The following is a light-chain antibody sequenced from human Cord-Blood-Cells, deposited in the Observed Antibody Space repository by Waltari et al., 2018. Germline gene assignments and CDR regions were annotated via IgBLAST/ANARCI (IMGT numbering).Light chain of an antibody. J-gene: IGKJ1*01. V-gene: IGKV2-30*01. CDR1: QSLVYSDGNTY. CDR2: KVS. CDR3: MQGTHRPWT. Sequence: DVVMTQSPLSLPVTLGQPASISCRSSQSLVYSDGNTYLNWFQQRPGQSPRRLIYKVSNRDSGVPDRVSGSGSGTDFTLKISRVEAEDVGVYYCMQGTHRPWTFGQGTKVEIK.